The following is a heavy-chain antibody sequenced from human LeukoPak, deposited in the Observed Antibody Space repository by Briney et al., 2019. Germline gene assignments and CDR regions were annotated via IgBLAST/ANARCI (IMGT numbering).Heavy chain of an antibody. D-gene: IGHD2-2*01. CDR2: ISYDGSNK. CDR3: AKDVFSVVVPAAPLDY. V-gene: IGHV3-30*18. Sequence: PGRSLRLSCAASGFTFSSYGMHWVRQAPGKGLEWVAVISYDGSNKYYADSVKGRFTISRDNSKNTLYLQMNSLRAEDTAVYYCAKDVFSVVVPAAPLDYWGQGTLVTVSS. CDR1: GFTFSSYG. J-gene: IGHJ4*02.